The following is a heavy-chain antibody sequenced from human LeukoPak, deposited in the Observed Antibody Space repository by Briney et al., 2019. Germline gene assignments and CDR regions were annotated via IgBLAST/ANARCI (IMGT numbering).Heavy chain of an antibody. CDR3: ARGDSSVVANDY. V-gene: IGHV4-34*01. CDR1: GGSFSGYY. CDR2: INHSGST. D-gene: IGHD3-22*01. Sequence: SEALSLTCAVYGGSFSGYYWSWIRQPPGKGLEWIGEINHSGSTNYNPSLKSRVTISVDTSKNQFSLKLSSVTAADMAVYYCARGDSSVVANDYWGQGTLVTVSS. J-gene: IGHJ4*02.